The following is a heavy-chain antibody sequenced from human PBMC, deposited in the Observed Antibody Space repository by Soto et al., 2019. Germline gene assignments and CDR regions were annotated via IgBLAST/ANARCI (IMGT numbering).Heavy chain of an antibody. D-gene: IGHD2-21*01. J-gene: IGHJ4*02. CDR1: GFTFSSYG. Sequence: GGSLRLSCAASGFTFSSYGMSWVRQAPGKGLEWVSVISGSGGSAYYADPVKGRFTISRDNSKNTLYLQMKKLRAGDTALYYCGKGQNMVVVPTVDYWGQGTLVTVSS. CDR2: ISGSGGSA. V-gene: IGHV3-23*01. CDR3: GKGQNMVVVPTVDY.